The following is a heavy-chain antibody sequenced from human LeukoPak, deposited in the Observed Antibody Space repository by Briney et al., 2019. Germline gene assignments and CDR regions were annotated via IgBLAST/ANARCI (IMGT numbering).Heavy chain of an antibody. J-gene: IGHJ4*02. CDR1: GGSIVSYY. D-gene: IGHD3-22*01. CDR3: ARDHYYNSSGYTFGY. V-gene: IGHV4-59*01. Sequence: SETLSLTCTVSGGSIVSYYWSWIRQSPGKGLEWIGYIYSSGSTNYNPSLKGRVTISVDTSKNQFSLKLSSVTAADTAVYYCARDHYYNSSGYTFGYWGQGTLVTVSS. CDR2: IYSSGST.